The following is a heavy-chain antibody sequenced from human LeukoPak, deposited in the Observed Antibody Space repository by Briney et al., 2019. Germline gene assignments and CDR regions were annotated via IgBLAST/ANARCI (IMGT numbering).Heavy chain of an antibody. CDR1: GFTVSSNY. CDR3: ARGEDGTSFDY. V-gene: IGHV3-53*01. Sequence: PGGSLRLSCAASGFTVSSNYMSWVRQAPGKGLEWVSVIYSGGSTYYADSVKGRFTISRDNSKNTLYLQMNSLRAEDTAVYYCARGEDGTSFDYWGQGTLVTVSS. CDR2: IYSGGST. D-gene: IGHD1-1*01. J-gene: IGHJ4*02.